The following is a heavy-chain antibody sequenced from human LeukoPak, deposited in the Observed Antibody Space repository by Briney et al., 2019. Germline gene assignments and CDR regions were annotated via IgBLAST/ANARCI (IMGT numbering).Heavy chain of an antibody. J-gene: IGHJ4*02. CDR1: GFTFSSYE. CDR2: ISSGGGGI. D-gene: IGHD4-17*01. V-gene: IGHV3-48*03. Sequence: GGSLRLSCAASGFTFSSYEMNWVRQAPGKGLEWVSYISSGGGGIFYAGSVKGRFTISRDNDRNSLHLQMNSLRAEDTAVYYCARDGASHPSIYYFDYWGQGTLVTVSS. CDR3: ARDGASHPSIYYFDY.